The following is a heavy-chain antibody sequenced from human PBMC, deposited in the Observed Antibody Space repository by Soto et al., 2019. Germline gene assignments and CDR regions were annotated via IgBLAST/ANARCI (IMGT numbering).Heavy chain of an antibody. CDR2: ISYDGTNK. CDR1: GFTFSSYA. V-gene: IGHV3-30-3*01. Sequence: GGSLRLSCAASGFTFSSYAMHWVRQAPGKGLEWVAVISYDGTNKYYADSVKGRFTISRDNSKNTLYLQMNSLRAEDTAVYYCARDSSSGWYRGYFQHWGQGTLVTVSS. CDR3: ARDSSSGWYRGYFQH. D-gene: IGHD6-19*01. J-gene: IGHJ1*01.